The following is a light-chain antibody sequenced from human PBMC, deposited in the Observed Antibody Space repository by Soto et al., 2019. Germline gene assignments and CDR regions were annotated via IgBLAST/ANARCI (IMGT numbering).Light chain of an antibody. V-gene: IGKV3-20*01. Sequence: EIVLTQSPGTLSLSPGERATLSCRASQSVSSSYLARYQQKPGQAPRLLIYGASSRATGIPDRFSGSGSGTDFTLTISRLEPEDFAVYYCQQYGSSPVTFGPGTKVDIK. J-gene: IGKJ3*01. CDR1: QSVSSSY. CDR3: QQYGSSPVT. CDR2: GAS.